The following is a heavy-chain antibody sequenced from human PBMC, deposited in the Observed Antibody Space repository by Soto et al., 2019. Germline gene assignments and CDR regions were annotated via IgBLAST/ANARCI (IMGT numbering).Heavy chain of an antibody. CDR3: ALQGKGGYYYYPEYYFDY. V-gene: IGHV3-23*01. CDR1: GFTFRSYA. CDR2: ISGSGGST. D-gene: IGHD3-22*01. J-gene: IGHJ4*02. Sequence: GGSLRLSCAASGFTFRSYAMSWVRQAPGKGLEWVSAISGSGGSTYYAHSGKGRFTISRDNYKNTLYQQMNSLRAEDTAVYYCALQGKGGYYYYPEYYFDYWGQGTLVTVSS.